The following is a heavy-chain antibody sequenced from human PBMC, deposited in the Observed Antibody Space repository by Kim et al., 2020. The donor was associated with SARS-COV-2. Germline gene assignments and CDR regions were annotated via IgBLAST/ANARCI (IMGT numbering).Heavy chain of an antibody. D-gene: IGHD1-1*01. V-gene: IGHV1-24*01. Sequence: ASVKVSCKVSGYTLTELSMHWVRQAHGKGLEWIGGFDPEDGETIDAQTFQGRVTMTEDTKTDTAYMELSSLRSEDTDVYDCATDPSLDYCSQGTLVTVSS. CDR2: FDPEDGET. J-gene: IGHJ4*02. CDR3: ATDPSLDY. CDR1: GYTLTELS.